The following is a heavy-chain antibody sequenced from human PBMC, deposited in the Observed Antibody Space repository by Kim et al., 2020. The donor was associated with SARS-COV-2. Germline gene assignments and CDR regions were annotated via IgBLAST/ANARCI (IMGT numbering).Heavy chain of an antibody. J-gene: IGHJ3*02. CDR1: GFTFSSYA. D-gene: IGHD6-13*01. CDR3: AKDWARIAAAGSGEGAFDI. Sequence: GGSLRLSCAASGFTFSSYAMSWVRQAPGKGLEWVSAISGSGGSTYYADSVKGRFTISRDNSKNTLYLQMNSLRAEDTAVYYCAKDWARIAAAGSGEGAFDIWGQGTMVTVSS. V-gene: IGHV3-23*01. CDR2: ISGSGGST.